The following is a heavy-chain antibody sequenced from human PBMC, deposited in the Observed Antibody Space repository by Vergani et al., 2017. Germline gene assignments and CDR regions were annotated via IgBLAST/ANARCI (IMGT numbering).Heavy chain of an antibody. Sequence: QVQLVQSGAEVKKPGSSVKVSCKASGGTFSSYAFSWVRQAPGQGLEWMGRIIPIFGTANYAQKFQGRVTITADESTSTAYMELSSLRSEDTAVYYCARHRDIVVVPAAPGPYYYYGMDVWGQGTTVTVSS. D-gene: IGHD2-2*01. V-gene: IGHV1-69*18. J-gene: IGHJ6*02. CDR3: ARHRDIVVVPAAPGPYYYYGMDV. CDR2: IIPIFGTA. CDR1: GGTFSSYA.